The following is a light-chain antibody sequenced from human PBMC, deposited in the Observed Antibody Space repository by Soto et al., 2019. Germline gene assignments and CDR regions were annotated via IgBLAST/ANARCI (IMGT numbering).Light chain of an antibody. Sequence: QSVLTQPPSASGTPGQSVTISCSGSNSNIGRNTVNWYQQLPGTAPKLVIYNNSERPSGVPDRFSGSQSGTSASLAISGLQSEEEADYYCVAWDDSLDAAVIGGGTQLTVL. CDR2: NNS. CDR1: NSNIGRNT. CDR3: VAWDDSLDAAV. V-gene: IGLV1-44*01. J-gene: IGLJ7*01.